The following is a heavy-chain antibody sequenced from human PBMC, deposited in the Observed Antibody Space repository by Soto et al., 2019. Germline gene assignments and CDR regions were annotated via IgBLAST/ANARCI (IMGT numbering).Heavy chain of an antibody. V-gene: IGHV4-30-2*01. CDR1: GVTLAEGVFS. CDR2: ISDFNTT. Sequence: SETLSLPGTVPGVTLAEGVFSWSGIRPAQGMGLVWLGYISDFNTTYPDPSFKSRLSLSIARNKNQFSLSLSSMTAADKAVYYCAREGGYVSFDFWGQGVMVTVSS. D-gene: IGHD3-16*01. J-gene: IGHJ4*02. CDR3: AREGGYVSFDF.